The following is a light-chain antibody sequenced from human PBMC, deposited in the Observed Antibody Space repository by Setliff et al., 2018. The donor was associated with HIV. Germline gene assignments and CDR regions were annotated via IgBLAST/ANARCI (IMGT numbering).Light chain of an antibody. V-gene: IGLV2-11*01. CDR1: SSDVGAYNY. Sequence: SALAQPRSVSGSPGQSVTISCAGSSSDVGAYNYVSWYQHHPGKAPKLMIYDVTKRPSGVPDRFSGSKSGNTASLTISGLQAEDEAYYYCCSYAGSYTYIFGTGTKVTV. J-gene: IGLJ1*01. CDR2: DVT. CDR3: CSYAGSYTYI.